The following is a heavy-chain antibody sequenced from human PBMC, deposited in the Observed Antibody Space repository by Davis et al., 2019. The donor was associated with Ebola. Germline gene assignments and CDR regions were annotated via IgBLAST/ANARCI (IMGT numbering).Heavy chain of an antibody. V-gene: IGHV3-21*04. J-gene: IGHJ4*02. CDR3: ARDPTTIIGY. CDR1: GFTFSSYA. Sequence: PGGSLRLSCAASGFTFSSYAMSWVRQAPGKGLEWVSSISSSSSYIYYADSLRGRFTISRDNAKNSLYLQMNSLRAEDTAVYYCARDPTTIIGYWGQGTLVTVSS. CDR2: ISSSSSYI. D-gene: IGHD1-26*01.